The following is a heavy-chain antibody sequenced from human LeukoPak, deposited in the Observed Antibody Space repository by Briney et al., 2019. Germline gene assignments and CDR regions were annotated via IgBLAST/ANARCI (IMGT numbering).Heavy chain of an antibody. CDR2: IKQDGSEK. CDR3: TRVGDIVVVPLHDY. D-gene: IGHD2-2*01. CDR1: GFTFSSYS. V-gene: IGHV3-7*01. Sequence: GGSLRLSCAASGFTFSSYSMSWVRQAPGKGLEWVANIKQDGSEKYYVDSVKGRFTISRDNAKNSLYLQMNSLRAEDTAVYYCTRVGDIVVVPLHDYWGQGTLVTVSS. J-gene: IGHJ4*02.